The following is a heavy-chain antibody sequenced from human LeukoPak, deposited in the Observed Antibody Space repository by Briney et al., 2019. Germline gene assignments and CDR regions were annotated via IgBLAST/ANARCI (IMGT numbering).Heavy chain of an antibody. CDR3: AKGSQYYYDSSD. CDR1: GYTFTSYG. V-gene: IGHV1-69*13. Sequence: SVKVSCKASGYTFTSYGISWVRQAPGQGLEWMGGIIPIFGTANYAQKFQGRVTITADESTSTAYMELSSLRSEDTAVYYCAKGSQYYYDSSDWGQGTLVTVSS. D-gene: IGHD3-22*01. CDR2: IIPIFGTA. J-gene: IGHJ4*02.